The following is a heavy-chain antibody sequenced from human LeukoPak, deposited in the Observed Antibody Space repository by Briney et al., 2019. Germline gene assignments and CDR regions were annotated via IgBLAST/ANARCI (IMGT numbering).Heavy chain of an antibody. J-gene: IGHJ3*02. CDR3: ARGIAAASERALDI. CDR1: GGSISSYY. D-gene: IGHD6-13*01. CDR2: IYTSGST. V-gene: IGHV4-4*07. Sequence: SETLSLTCTVSGGSISSYYWSWIRQPAGKGLEWIGRIYTSGSTDYNPSLKSRVTMSVDTSKNQFSLKLTSVTAADTAVYYCARGIAAASERALDIWGQGTTVTVSS.